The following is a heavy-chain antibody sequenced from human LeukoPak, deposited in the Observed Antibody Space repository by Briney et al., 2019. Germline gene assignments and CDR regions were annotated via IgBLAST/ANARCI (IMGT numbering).Heavy chain of an antibody. D-gene: IGHD1/OR15-1a*01. V-gene: IGHV4-39*01. CDR2: IYYSGST. Sequence: SETLSLTCTVSGGSISSSSYYWGWIRQPPGKGLEWIGTIYYSGSTFSNPSFRSRVTISVDTSQNQFSLKLSSVTAADTAVYYCARRVRRTHYIDYWGQGTLVTVSS. J-gene: IGHJ4*02. CDR3: ARRVRRTHYIDY. CDR1: GGSISSSSYY.